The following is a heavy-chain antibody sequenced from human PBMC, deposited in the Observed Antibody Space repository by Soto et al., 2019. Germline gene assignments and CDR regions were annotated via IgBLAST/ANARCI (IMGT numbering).Heavy chain of an antibody. CDR3: ALLDLGSPAMTRADGY. D-gene: IGHD7-27*01. CDR2: IYWNDYK. J-gene: IGHJ4*02. CDR1: GFSLSTTGVG. Sequence: QITLKESGPTLVKPTQTLTLTCTFSGFSLSTTGVGVAWIRQPPGKALEWLALIYWNDYKRYSPSLESRLSITKDTSKHQVVLTVTNVDAVDTATYYCALLDLGSPAMTRADGYWGQGTLVTVSS. V-gene: IGHV2-5*01.